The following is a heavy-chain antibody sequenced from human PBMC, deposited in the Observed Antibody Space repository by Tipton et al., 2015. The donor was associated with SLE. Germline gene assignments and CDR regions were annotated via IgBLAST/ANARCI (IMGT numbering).Heavy chain of an antibody. Sequence: TLSLTCTVSGGSMSGHYWTWIRQPPGKGLEWIGFITSSGYTNYNPSLQSRVTISIDTSKNQCSLKLSSMSAADTAVYYCARDLFDAYSSSRWGDWFDPWGQGTLVTVSS. CDR3: ARDLFDAYSSSRWGDWFDP. V-gene: IGHV4-59*11. D-gene: IGHD6-13*01. J-gene: IGHJ5*02. CDR2: ITSSGYT. CDR1: GGSMSGHY.